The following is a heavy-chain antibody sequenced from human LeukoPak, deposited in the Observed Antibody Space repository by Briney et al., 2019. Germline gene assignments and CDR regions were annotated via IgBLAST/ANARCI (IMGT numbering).Heavy chain of an antibody. V-gene: IGHV3-23*01. CDR2: VSGTGGST. J-gene: IGHJ4*02. CDR1: GFTFSTYA. Sequence: GGSLRLFCAASGFTFSTYAMSWVRQAPGKGLEWVSDVSGTGGSTYYADSVKGRFTISRDNSKNTLYLQMNSLRAEDTAVYYCAGAYYDYLWGSYRSNPLFDYWGQGTLVTVSS. CDR3: AGAYYDYLWGSYRSNPLFDY. D-gene: IGHD3-16*02.